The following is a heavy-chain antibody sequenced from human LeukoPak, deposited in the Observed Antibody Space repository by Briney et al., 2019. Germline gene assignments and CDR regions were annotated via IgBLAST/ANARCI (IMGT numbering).Heavy chain of an antibody. CDR1: GFTFSSYS. V-gene: IGHV3-21*01. Sequence: GGSLRLSCAAPGFTFSSYSMNWVRQAPGKGLEWVSSISSRSSYMYYADSVKGRFTISRDNAKNSLYLQMNSLRADDTAVYYCARDSPIYGDYVYPFDYWGQGTLVTVSS. J-gene: IGHJ4*02. CDR2: ISSRSSYM. D-gene: IGHD4-17*01. CDR3: ARDSPIYGDYVYPFDY.